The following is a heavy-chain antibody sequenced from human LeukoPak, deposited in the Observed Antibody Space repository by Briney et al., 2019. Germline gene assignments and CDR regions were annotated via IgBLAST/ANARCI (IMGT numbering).Heavy chain of an antibody. J-gene: IGHJ4*02. Sequence: GGSLRLSCAASGFTFSSYWMSWVRQAAGKGLEWVANIKQDGTERYYVDSVKGRFTISRDNAKNSLYLQMNSLRAVDTAVYYCARGPSGGNGFSYWGLGTLVTVSS. CDR2: IKQDGTER. D-gene: IGHD2-15*01. CDR3: ARGPSGGNGFSY. V-gene: IGHV3-7*04. CDR1: GFTFSSYW.